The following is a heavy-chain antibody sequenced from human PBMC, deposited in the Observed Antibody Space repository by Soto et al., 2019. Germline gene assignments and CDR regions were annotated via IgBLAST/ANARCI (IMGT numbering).Heavy chain of an antibody. CDR3: ARGYTVTGFDY. Sequence: QVQLVQSGAEVRKPGASVKVSCKASGYTFTSYGISWVRQAPGQGLEWMGWISAYNANTNYAQKLQGRVTMTTETSTSTAYMDLRSLRFNDTAVYYCARGYTVTGFDYWGQVTLVTASS. V-gene: IGHV1-18*01. CDR2: ISAYNANT. J-gene: IGHJ4*02. CDR1: GYTFTSYG. D-gene: IGHD4-17*01.